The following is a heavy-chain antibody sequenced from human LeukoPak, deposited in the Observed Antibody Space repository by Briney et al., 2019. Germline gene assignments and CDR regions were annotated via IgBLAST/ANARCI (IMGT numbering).Heavy chain of an antibody. Sequence: PSETLSLTCTVSGASVSSSGYYWSWIRQPPGKGLEWIGYIYHSGSTNYNPSLKSRVTISVDKSKNQFSLKLSSVTAADTAVYYCARDPAAGYCSSTSCYRGFDPWGQGTLVTVSS. D-gene: IGHD2-2*01. CDR3: ARDPAAGYCSSTSCYRGFDP. J-gene: IGHJ5*02. V-gene: IGHV4-61*08. CDR2: IYHSGST. CDR1: GASVSSSGYY.